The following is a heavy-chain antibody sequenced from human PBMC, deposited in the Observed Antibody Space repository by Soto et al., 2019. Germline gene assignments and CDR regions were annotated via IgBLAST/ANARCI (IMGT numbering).Heavy chain of an antibody. CDR2: ISSSSSYI. Sequence: GGSLRLSCAASGFTFSSYSMDWVRQAPGKGLEWVSSISSSSSYIYYADSVKGRFTISRDNAKNSLYLQMNSLRAEDTAVYYCARDLEDTAPAYYYYYGMDVWGQGTTVTVSS. CDR3: ARDLEDTAPAYYYYYGMDV. CDR1: GFTFSSYS. D-gene: IGHD5-18*01. J-gene: IGHJ6*02. V-gene: IGHV3-21*01.